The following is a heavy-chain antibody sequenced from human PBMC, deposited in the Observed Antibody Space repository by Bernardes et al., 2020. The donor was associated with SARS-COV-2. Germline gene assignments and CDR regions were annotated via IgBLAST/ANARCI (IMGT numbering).Heavy chain of an antibody. CDR2: ISGSGDAT. CDR3: AKGPLYYYDSSDYSDY. CDR1: GFTFSSFG. J-gene: IGHJ4*02. V-gene: IGHV3-23*01. Sequence: VGSLRLSCAASGFTFSSFGMSWVRQAPGKGLEWVSSISGSGDATDDADSVRGRFTISRDNSKNTLYLQMSSLRAEDTAVYYCAKGPLYYYDSSDYSDYWGQGTLVTVSS. D-gene: IGHD3-22*01.